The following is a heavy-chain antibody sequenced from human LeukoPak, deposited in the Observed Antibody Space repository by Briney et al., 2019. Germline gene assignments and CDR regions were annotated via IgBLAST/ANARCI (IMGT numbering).Heavy chain of an antibody. J-gene: IGHJ5*02. CDR3: ARGRYCSGGSCYRRGLNWFDP. D-gene: IGHD2-15*01. CDR1: GGSISSGGYS. CDR2: IYHSGST. V-gene: IGHV4-30-2*01. Sequence: SQTLSLTCAVSGGSISSGGYSWSWIRQPPGKGLEWIGYIYHSGSTYYNPPLKSRVTISVDRSKNQFSLKLSSVTAADTAVYYCARGRYCSGGSCYRRGLNWFDPWGQGTLVTVSS.